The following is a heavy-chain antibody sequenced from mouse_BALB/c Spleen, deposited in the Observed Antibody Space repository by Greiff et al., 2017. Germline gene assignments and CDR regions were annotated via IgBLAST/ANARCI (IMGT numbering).Heavy chain of an antibody. CDR3: ARDFDYYGSSYSYAMDY. CDR2: IDPSDSET. J-gene: IGHJ4*01. D-gene: IGHD1-1*01. V-gene: IGHV1S126*01. Sequence: VQVVESGPQLVRPGASVKISCKASGYSFTSYWMHWVKQRPGQGLEWIGMIDPSDSETRLNQKFKDKATLTVDKSSSTAYMQLSSPTSEDSAVYYCARDFDYYGSSYSYAMDYWGQGTSVTVSS. CDR1: GYSFTSYW.